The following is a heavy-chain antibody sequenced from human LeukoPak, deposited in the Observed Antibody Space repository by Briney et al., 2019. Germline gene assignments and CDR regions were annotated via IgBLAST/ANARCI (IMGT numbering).Heavy chain of an antibody. Sequence: SETLSLTCTVSGGSISSSYYYWGWIRQPPGKGLEWIGEINHSGSTNYNPSLKSRVTISVDTSKNQFSLKLSSVTAADTAVYYCARGTDYFDWLLSHALDYWGQGTLVTVSS. CDR2: INHSGST. J-gene: IGHJ4*02. CDR3: ARGTDYFDWLLSHALDY. D-gene: IGHD3-9*01. V-gene: IGHV4-39*07. CDR1: GGSISSSYYY.